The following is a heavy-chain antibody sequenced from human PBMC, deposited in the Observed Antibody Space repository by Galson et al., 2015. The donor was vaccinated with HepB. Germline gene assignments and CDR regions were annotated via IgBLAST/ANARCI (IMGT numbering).Heavy chain of an antibody. CDR2: IKQDGSEK. Sequence: SLRLSCAASGFTFSSYWMSWVRQAPGKGLEWVANIKQDGSEKYYVDSVKGRFTISRDNAKNSLYLQMNSLRAEDTAVYYCARDNVPAAGIEESWFDPWGQGTLVTVSS. V-gene: IGHV3-7*03. J-gene: IGHJ5*02. D-gene: IGHD6-13*01. CDR3: ARDNVPAAGIEESWFDP. CDR1: GFTFSSYW.